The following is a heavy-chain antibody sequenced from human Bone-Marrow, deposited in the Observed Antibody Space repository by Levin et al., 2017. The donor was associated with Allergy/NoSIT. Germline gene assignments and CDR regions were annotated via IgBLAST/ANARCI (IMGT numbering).Heavy chain of an antibody. V-gene: IGHV4-34*01. Sequence: SQTLSLTCAVYGGSFSGYYWSWIRQPPGKGLEWIGEINHSGSTNYNPSLKSRVTISVDTSKNQFSLKLSSVTAADTAVYYCARIEWVRSFDYWGQGTLVTVSS. D-gene: IGHD1-26*01. CDR1: GGSFSGYY. CDR3: ARIEWVRSFDY. J-gene: IGHJ4*02. CDR2: INHSGST.